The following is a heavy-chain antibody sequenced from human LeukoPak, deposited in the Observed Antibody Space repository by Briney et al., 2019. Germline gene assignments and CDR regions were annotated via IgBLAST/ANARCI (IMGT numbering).Heavy chain of an antibody. Sequence: GASVKVSCKASRYTFTGYYMHWVRQAPGQGLEWMGWINPNSGGTNYAQKFQGRVTMTRDTSTSTVYMELSSLRSEDTAVYYCARDPLYARGNWFDPWGQGTLVTVSS. CDR3: ARDPLYARGNWFDP. J-gene: IGHJ5*02. CDR1: RYTFTGYY. V-gene: IGHV1-2*02. CDR2: INPNSGGT. D-gene: IGHD5/OR15-5a*01.